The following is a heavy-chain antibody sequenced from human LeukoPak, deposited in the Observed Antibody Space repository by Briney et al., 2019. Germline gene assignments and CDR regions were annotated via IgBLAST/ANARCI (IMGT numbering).Heavy chain of an antibody. J-gene: IGHJ3*02. CDR3: ARDSPPDI. V-gene: IGHV3-21*01. Sequence: GGSLRLSCAASGFTLSSYSMNWVRQAPGKGLEWVSFINSSSSYIYYADSVKGRFAISRDNAKNSLYLQMNSLRAEDTAVYYCARDSPPDIWGQGTMVTVSS. CDR2: INSSSSYI. CDR1: GFTLSSYS.